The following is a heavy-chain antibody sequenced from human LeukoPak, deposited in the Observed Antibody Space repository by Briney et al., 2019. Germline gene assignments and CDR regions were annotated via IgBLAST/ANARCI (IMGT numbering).Heavy chain of an antibody. CDR3: ARDQYYYGSGSYAY. Sequence: ASVKVSCKASGYAFTSYGISWERQAPGQGLEWMGWISAYNGNTNYAQKLQGRVTMTTDTSTSTAYMELRSLRSDDTAVYYCARDQYYYGSGSYAYWGQGTLVTVSS. D-gene: IGHD3-10*01. J-gene: IGHJ4*02. CDR1: GYAFTSYG. V-gene: IGHV1-18*01. CDR2: ISAYNGNT.